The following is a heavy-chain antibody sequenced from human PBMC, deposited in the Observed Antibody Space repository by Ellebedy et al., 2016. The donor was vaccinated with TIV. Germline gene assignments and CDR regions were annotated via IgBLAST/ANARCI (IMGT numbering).Heavy chain of an antibody. Sequence: ASVKVSXKASGFTFTNYYMHWVRQAPGQGLEWMGIIYPDGVTTTYAQKFQGRVSITRDTSTGTFYIELSSLRSEDTALYYCARDANDAFDYWGQGTQVTVSS. CDR1: GFTFTNYY. V-gene: IGHV1-46*01. CDR2: IYPDGVTT. CDR3: ARDANDAFDY. D-gene: IGHD1-1*01. J-gene: IGHJ4*02.